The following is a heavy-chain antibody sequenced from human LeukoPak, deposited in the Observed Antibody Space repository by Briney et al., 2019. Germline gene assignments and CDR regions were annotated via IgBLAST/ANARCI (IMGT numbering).Heavy chain of an antibody. V-gene: IGHV1-69*01. CDR2: IIPIFGTA. CDR3: ALGVRGVIYPGCFDY. J-gene: IGHJ4*02. Sequence: SVKVSCKASGGTFISYAISWVRQAPGQGLEWMGGIIPIFGTANYAQKFQGRVTITADESTSTAYMELSSLRSEDTAVYYCALGVRGVIYPGCFDYWGQGTLVTVSS. CDR1: GGTFISYA. D-gene: IGHD3-10*01.